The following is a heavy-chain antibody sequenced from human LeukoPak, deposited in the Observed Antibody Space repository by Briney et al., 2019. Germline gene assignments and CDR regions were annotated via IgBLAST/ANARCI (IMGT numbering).Heavy chain of an antibody. Sequence: SETLSLTCAVYGGSFSGYYWSWIRQPPGKGLEWIGEINHSGSTNYNPSLKSRVTISVDTSKNQFSLKLSSVTAADTAVYYCAREPANHGANFSFDYWGQGTLVTVS. V-gene: IGHV4-34*01. CDR3: AREPANHGANFSFDY. J-gene: IGHJ4*02. CDR1: GGSFSGYY. D-gene: IGHD4/OR15-4a*01. CDR2: INHSGST.